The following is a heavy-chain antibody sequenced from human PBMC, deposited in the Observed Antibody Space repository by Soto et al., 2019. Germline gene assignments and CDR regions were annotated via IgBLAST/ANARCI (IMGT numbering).Heavy chain of an antibody. CDR1: GGSISSSSYY. J-gene: IGHJ4*02. CDR3: ATGITRIVVVTPFDC. D-gene: IGHD3-22*01. CDR2: IYYSGST. Sequence: SETLSLTCTVSGGSISSSSYYWGWIRQPPGKGLEWIGSIYYSGSTYYNPSLKSRVTISVDTSKNQFSLKLSSVTAADTAVYYCATGITRIVVVTPFDCWGQGTLVTVSS. V-gene: IGHV4-39*01.